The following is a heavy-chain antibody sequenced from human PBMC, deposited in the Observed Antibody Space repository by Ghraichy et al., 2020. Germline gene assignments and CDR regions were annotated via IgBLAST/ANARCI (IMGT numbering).Heavy chain of an antibody. CDR2: IYYSGST. Sequence: SETLSLTCTVSGGSISSSSYYWGWIRQPPGKGLEWIGSIYYSGSTYYNPSLKSRVTISVDTSKNQFSLKLSSVTAADTAVYYCARHARGYSYGSTDYWGQGTLVTVSS. CDR3: ARHARGYSYGSTDY. CDR1: GGSISSSSYY. J-gene: IGHJ4*02. V-gene: IGHV4-39*01. D-gene: IGHD5-18*01.